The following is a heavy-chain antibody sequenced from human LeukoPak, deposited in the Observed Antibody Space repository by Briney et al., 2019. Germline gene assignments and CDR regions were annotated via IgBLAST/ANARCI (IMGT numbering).Heavy chain of an antibody. V-gene: IGHV1-46*03. Sequence: ASVKVSCKASGYTFTSHYMHWVRQAPGQGLEWMGIINPSGGSTSYAQKFQGRVTMTRDTSTSTVYMELSSLRSEDTAVYYCARDSPLYGSGSYYNDEYFQHWGQGTLVTVSS. CDR2: INPSGGST. CDR3: ARDSPLYGSGSYYNDEYFQH. CDR1: GYTFTSHY. D-gene: IGHD3-10*01. J-gene: IGHJ1*01.